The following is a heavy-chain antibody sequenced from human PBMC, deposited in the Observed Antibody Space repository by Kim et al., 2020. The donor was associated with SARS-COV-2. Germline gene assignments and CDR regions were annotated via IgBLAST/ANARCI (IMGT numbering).Heavy chain of an antibody. CDR2: INNSGST. V-gene: IGHV4-34*01. CDR1: GGSFSGYY. D-gene: IGHD3-10*01. Sequence: SETLSLTCAVYGGSFSGYYWSWIRQPPGKGLEWIGEINNSGSTNYNPSLKSRVTTTVYTSKNQFSLKLSSLTAADTAVYYCSREPCAVRYRNYFGPQIAVNYVYYWGQGTLVTVSS. J-gene: IGHJ4*02. CDR3: SREPCAVRYRNYFGPQIAVNYVYY.